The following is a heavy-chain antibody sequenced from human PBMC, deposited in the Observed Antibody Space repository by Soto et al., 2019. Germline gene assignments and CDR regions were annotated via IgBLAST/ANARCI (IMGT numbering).Heavy chain of an antibody. CDR1: GGSISSYY. Sequence: PSETLSLTCTVSGGSISSYYWSWIRQPPGKGLEWIGYIYYSGSTNYNPSLKSRVTISVDTSKNQFSLKLSSVTAADTAVYYCARGLAGSMIRRSNWFDPWGQGTLVTVSS. V-gene: IGHV4-59*01. D-gene: IGHD3-22*01. CDR2: IYYSGST. CDR3: ARGLAGSMIRRSNWFDP. J-gene: IGHJ5*02.